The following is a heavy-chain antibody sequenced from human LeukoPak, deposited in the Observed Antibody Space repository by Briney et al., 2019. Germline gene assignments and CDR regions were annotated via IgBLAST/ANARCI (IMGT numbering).Heavy chain of an antibody. J-gene: IGHJ4*02. V-gene: IGHV1-69*13. CDR3: ARVSGSYFPWSYYFGY. D-gene: IGHD1-26*01. Sequence: GASVKVSCKASGYTFTGYYMHWVRQAPGQGLEWMGGIIPIFGTANYAQKFQGRVTITADESTSTAYMELSSLRSEDTAVYYCARVSGSYFPWSYYFGYWGQGTLVTVSS. CDR1: GYTFTGYY. CDR2: IIPIFGTA.